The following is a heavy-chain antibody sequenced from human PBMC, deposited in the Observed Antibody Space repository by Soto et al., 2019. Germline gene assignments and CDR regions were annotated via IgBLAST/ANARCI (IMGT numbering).Heavy chain of an antibody. Sequence: VQVLESGGGLVQPGGSLRLSCEASGFTFSTYAMSWVRQAPGKGLEWVSVVTAGGHSTYYADSVKVRFSVSRDNYKSTSYLQMNSLRAEDTAIYYCARSAGLCTSANCYPHWVDPWGQGTLVTVSS. CDR1: GFTFSTYA. V-gene: IGHV3-23*01. CDR2: VTAGGHST. D-gene: IGHD2-2*01. CDR3: ARSAGLCTSANCYPHWVDP. J-gene: IGHJ5*02.